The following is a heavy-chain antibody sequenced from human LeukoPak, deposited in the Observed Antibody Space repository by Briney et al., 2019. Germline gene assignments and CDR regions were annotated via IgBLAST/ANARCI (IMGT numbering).Heavy chain of an antibody. CDR1: GFTFSSYA. D-gene: IGHD3-22*01. J-gene: IGHJ4*02. Sequence: GGSLRLSCAASGFTFSSYAMHWVRQAPGKGLEWVSGISWNSGSIGYADSVKGRFTISRDNAKNSLYLQMNSLRAEDTALYYCAKDGTYYYDSSGYWGYFDYWGQGTLVTVSS. V-gene: IGHV3-9*01. CDR3: AKDGTYYYDSSGYWGYFDY. CDR2: ISWNSGSI.